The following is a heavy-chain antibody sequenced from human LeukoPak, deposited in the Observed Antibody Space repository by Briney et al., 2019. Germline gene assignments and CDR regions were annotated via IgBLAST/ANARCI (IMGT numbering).Heavy chain of an antibody. CDR3: ARGRWTMIVVASPLFDY. D-gene: IGHD3-22*01. V-gene: IGHV4-34*01. J-gene: IGHJ4*02. CDR2: INHSGST. CDR1: GGSFSGYY. Sequence: PSETLSLTCAVSGGSFSGYYWSWIRQPPGKGLEWIGEINHSGSTNYNPSLKSRVTISVDTSKNQFSLKLSSVTAADTAVYYCARGRWTMIVVASPLFDYWGQGTLVTVSS.